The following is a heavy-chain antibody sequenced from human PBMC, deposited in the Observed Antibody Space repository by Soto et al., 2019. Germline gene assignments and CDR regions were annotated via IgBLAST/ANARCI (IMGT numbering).Heavy chain of an antibody. CDR2: IIPIFGTA. CDR1: GYTFTSYA. J-gene: IGHJ3*02. V-gene: IGHV1-69*06. CDR3: ARVGYYYDSSGSYDAFDI. D-gene: IGHD3-22*01. Sequence: ASVKVSCKASGYTFTSYAISWVRQAPGQGLEWMGGIIPIFGTANYAQKFQGRVTITADKSTSTAYMELSSLRSEDTAVYYCARVGYYYDSSGSYDAFDIWGQGTMVTVS.